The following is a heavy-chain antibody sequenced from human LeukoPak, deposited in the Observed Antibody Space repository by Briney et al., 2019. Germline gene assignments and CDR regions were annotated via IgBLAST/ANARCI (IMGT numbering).Heavy chain of an antibody. CDR1: GGSISSGGYS. CDR3: ARSHYPYYFDY. CDR2: IYHSGST. J-gene: IGHJ4*02. D-gene: IGHD3-10*01. V-gene: IGHV4-30-2*01. Sequence: SETLSLTCAVSGGSISSGGYSWSWIRQPPGKGLEWIGYIYHSGSTYYNPPLKSRVTISVDRSKNQFSLKLSSVTAADTAVYYCARSHYPYYFDYWGQGTLVTVSS.